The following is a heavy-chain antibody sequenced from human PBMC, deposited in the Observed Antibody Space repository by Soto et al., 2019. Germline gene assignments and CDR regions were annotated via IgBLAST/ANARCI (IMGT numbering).Heavy chain of an antibody. J-gene: IGHJ5*02. CDR2: ISSTGTSI. CDR3: TRDPGQFYYGINWFDP. Sequence: GGSLRLSCAASGVTFNTYTLTWVRQAPGKGLEWVSSISSTGTSIYYADSVKGRFTISRDNAKNSLYLQMNSLRAEDTAVYYCTRDPGQFYYGINWFDPWGQGTLVTVSS. CDR1: GVTFNTYT. V-gene: IGHV3-21*01. D-gene: IGHD3-10*01.